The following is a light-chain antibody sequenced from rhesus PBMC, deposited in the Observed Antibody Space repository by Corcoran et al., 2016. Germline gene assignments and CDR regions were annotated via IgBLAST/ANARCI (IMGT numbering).Light chain of an antibody. CDR2: DAS. Sequence: DIQMTQSPSALSASVGDRVTISCRASQSIYSNLAWYQQKPGKAPNLLIYDASSLKPGIPSRFSGSGFGTDFSISICSLQPEDSGTYFCQHYYDNPYTFGQGTKVEIK. J-gene: IGKJ2*01. V-gene: IGKV1S12*01. CDR1: QSIYSN. CDR3: QHYYDNPYT.